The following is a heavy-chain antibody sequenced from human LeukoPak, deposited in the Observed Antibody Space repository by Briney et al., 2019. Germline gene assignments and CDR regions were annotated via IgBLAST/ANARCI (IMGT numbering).Heavy chain of an antibody. D-gene: IGHD6-6*01. CDR3: ARADSSIATRLSRSSIFNYYYYMDV. J-gene: IGHJ6*03. CDR2: IHSDGSNK. V-gene: IGHV3-30*02. Sequence: PGGSLRLSCAASGFTFSSYAMHWVRQAPGKGLEWVAFIHSDGSNKHYADSVKGRFTISRDNARNSLFLQMNSLRAEDTAVYYCARADSSIATRLSRSSIFNYYYYMDVWGKGTTVTVSS. CDR1: GFTFSSYA.